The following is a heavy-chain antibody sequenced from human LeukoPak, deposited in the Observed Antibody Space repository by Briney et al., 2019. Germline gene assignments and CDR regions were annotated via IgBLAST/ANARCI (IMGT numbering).Heavy chain of an antibody. CDR2: INPNSGGT. CDR1: GYTFTGYY. J-gene: IGHJ4*02. D-gene: IGHD1-26*01. Sequence: GASVKVSCKASGYTFTGYYMHWVRQAPGQGLEWMGWINPNSGGTNYAQKFQGRVTMTRDTSISTAYMELSRLRSDDTAVYYCANLGGSGSYPPFDYWGQGTLVTVSS. CDR3: ANLGGSGSYPPFDY. V-gene: IGHV1-2*02.